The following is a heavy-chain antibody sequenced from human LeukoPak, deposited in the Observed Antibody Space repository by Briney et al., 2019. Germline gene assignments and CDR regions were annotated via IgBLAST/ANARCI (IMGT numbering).Heavy chain of an antibody. V-gene: IGHV4-34*01. CDR1: GGSISSYY. CDR3: ARGRFYGSGNLLAYFDY. D-gene: IGHD3-10*01. J-gene: IGHJ4*02. CDR2: INHSGST. Sequence: SETLSLTCTVSGGSISSYYWNWIRQPPGKGLEWIGEINHSGSTNYNPSLKSRFTISVDTSKNQFSLKLSSVTAADAAVYYCARGRFYGSGNLLAYFDYWGQGTLVTVSS.